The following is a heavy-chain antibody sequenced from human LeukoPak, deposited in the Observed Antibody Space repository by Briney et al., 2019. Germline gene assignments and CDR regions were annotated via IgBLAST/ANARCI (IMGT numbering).Heavy chain of an antibody. Sequence: GGSLRLSCAASGFTFSSNYMSWVRQAPGRGLEWVSSISSSGSNIYYADSVKGRFTIYRDNPNHSLYLQMNCLRAEDTAVYYCAMQSIYSASTHDHSWGPGTLVTVSS. CDR3: AMQSIYSASTHDHS. D-gene: IGHD1-26*01. CDR1: GFTFSSNY. CDR2: ISSSGSNI. J-gene: IGHJ4*02. V-gene: IGHV3-21*01.